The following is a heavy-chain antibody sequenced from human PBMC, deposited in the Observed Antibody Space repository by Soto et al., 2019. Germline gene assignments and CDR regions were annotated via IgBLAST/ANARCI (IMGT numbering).Heavy chain of an antibody. V-gene: IGHV1-8*01. CDR1: GYTFTSYD. Sequence: QVQLVHSGAEVKKPGASVKVSCKASGYTFTSYDINWVRQATGQGLEWMGWMNPNSGNTGYAPKFQGRVTMTRNTSISTAYMELSSLRSVDTAVYHCARETMVRGEDYWGQGTLVTVSS. D-gene: IGHD3-10*01. J-gene: IGHJ4*02. CDR2: MNPNSGNT. CDR3: ARETMVRGEDY.